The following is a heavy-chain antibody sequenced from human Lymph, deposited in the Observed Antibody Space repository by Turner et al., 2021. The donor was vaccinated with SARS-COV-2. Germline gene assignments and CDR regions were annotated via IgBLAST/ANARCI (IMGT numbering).Heavy chain of an antibody. J-gene: IGHJ5*02. CDR3: ARETVNNWVDP. CDR1: GGSMNSNY. Sequence: QVQLQESGPRLVKPLETLSPTCPVSGGSMNSNYWSWIRQPPGKRLEWIGYIYYRGSTNYNPSLESRVTISVDTSRNQFSLNLTSVTAADTAIYYCARETVNNWVDPWGQGTLVTVSS. CDR2: IYYRGST. V-gene: IGHV4-59*01. D-gene: IGHD2-21*02.